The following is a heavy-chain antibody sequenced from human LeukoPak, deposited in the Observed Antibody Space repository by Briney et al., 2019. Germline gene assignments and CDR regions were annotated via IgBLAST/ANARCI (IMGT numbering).Heavy chain of an antibody. Sequence: PPGGSLRLSCVASGFTFSNYWMSWVRQAPGKGLEWVANIKQDGSEKYYVDSVKGRFTISRDNAKNSLYLQMNSLRAEDTAVYYCARDLGDYYYYYMDVWGKGTTVTVSS. V-gene: IGHV3-7*01. D-gene: IGHD3-16*01. CDR1: GFTFSNYW. J-gene: IGHJ6*03. CDR3: ARDLGDYYYYYMDV. CDR2: IKQDGSEK.